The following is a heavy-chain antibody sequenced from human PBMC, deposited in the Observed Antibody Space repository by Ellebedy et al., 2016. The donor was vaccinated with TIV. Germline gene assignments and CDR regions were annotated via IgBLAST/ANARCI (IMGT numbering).Heavy chain of an antibody. CDR2: TSYDDSDK. J-gene: IGHJ3*02. D-gene: IGHD5-18*01. Sequence: GESLKISCAASGFTFSSYTMHWVRQAPGKGLEWVASTSYDDSDKYYADSVKGRFTISRDNSKNTLYLQMNSLRPEYTAVYYCAREVDTSMVYPAPSAFDIWGQGTMVTVSS. CDR1: GFTFSSYT. CDR3: AREVDTSMVYPAPSAFDI. V-gene: IGHV3-30*04.